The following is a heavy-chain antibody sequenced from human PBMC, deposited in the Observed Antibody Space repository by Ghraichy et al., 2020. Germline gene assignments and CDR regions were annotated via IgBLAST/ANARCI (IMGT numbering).Heavy chain of an antibody. J-gene: IGHJ5*02. CDR2: INAGNGNT. Sequence: ASVKVSCKASGYSFTSYSMHWVRQAPGQRLEWMGWINAGNGNTKYSQKFQGRVTITRDTSASTAYMEVSSLRSEDTAVYYCAREGFDAWGQGTLVTVSS. V-gene: IGHV1-3*01. CDR1: GYSFTSYS. CDR3: AREGFDA.